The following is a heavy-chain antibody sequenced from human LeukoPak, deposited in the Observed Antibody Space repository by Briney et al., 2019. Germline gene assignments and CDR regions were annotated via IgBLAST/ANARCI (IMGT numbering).Heavy chain of an antibody. Sequence: SETLSLTCTVSGGSISSYYWSWIRQPPGKGLEWIGYIYYSGSTNYNPSLKSRVTISVDTSKNQFSLKLSSVTAADTAVYYCARGRPKNYYGMDVWGKGTTVTVSS. J-gene: IGHJ6*04. CDR1: GGSISSYY. CDR3: ARGRPKNYYGMDV. CDR2: IYYSGST. V-gene: IGHV4-59*12.